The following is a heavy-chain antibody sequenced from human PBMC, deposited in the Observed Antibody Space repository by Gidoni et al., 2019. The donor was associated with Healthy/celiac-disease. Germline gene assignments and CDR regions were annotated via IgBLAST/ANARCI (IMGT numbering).Heavy chain of an antibody. CDR3: ARDGSKQQTLRGEAPDY. J-gene: IGHJ4*02. D-gene: IGHD6-13*01. Sequence: QVQLVESGGGVVQPGRSLRLPCAASGFTFSSYGMHWVRQAPGKGLEWVAVIGYDGSNKYYADSVKGRFTISRDNSKNTLYLQMNSLRAEDTAVYYCARDGSKQQTLRGEAPDYWGQGTLVTVSS. CDR1: GFTFSSYG. CDR2: IGYDGSNK. V-gene: IGHV3-33*01.